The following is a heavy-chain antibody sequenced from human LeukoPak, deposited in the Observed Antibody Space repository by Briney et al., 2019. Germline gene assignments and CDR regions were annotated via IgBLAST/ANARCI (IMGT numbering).Heavy chain of an antibody. CDR1: GFTFTSCW. J-gene: IGHJ4*02. V-gene: IGHV3-7*01. CDR2: IKQDGSEK. Sequence: GGSLRLSCAAPGFTFTSCWMNWVRQAPGKGLEWVANIKQDGSEKYYVDSVKGRFTISRDNAKNSLYLQMNSLRAEDTAVYYCASGYYYDNSGYYYNSYWGQGTLVTVSS. CDR3: ASGYYYDNSGYYYNSY. D-gene: IGHD3-22*01.